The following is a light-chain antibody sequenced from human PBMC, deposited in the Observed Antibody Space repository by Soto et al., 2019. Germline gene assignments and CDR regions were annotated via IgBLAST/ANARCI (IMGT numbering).Light chain of an antibody. CDR1: SSDVGAYNF. Sequence: QSALTQPRSVSGSPGQSVTISCTGSSSDVGAYNFVSWYQQHPGKAPKLMIYDVSKRPSGVPDRFSASKSGNTASLTISGLQAEDESDYYCAAWDDSLSGVVFGGGTKVTVL. J-gene: IGLJ2*01. CDR3: AAWDDSLSGVV. V-gene: IGLV2-11*01. CDR2: DVS.